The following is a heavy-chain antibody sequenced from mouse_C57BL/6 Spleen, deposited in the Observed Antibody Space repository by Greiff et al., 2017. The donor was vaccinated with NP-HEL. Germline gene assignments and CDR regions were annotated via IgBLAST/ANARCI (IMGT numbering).Heavy chain of an antibody. J-gene: IGHJ2*01. Sequence: VQLQPSGAELVKPGSSVKISCKASGYAFSSYWMNWVKQRPGKGLEWIGQIYTGDGDTNYNGKFKGKATLTADKSSSTAYMQLSSLTSEDSAVYFCAREQVTSFDYWGQGTTLTVSS. CDR3: AREQVTSFDY. CDR1: GYAFSSYW. V-gene: IGHV1-80*01. D-gene: IGHD2-2*01. CDR2: IYTGDGDT.